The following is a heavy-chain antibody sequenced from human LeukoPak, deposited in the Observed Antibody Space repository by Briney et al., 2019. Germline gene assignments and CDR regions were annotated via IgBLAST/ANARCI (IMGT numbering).Heavy chain of an antibody. Sequence: ASVKVSCKASGYTFTSYYMHRVRQAPGQGLEWMGIFNPSGGSTSYAQKFHGRLTMTRDTSTSTVYMELSSLRSDDTAMYYCAREYFGYDYWGQGTLVTVSS. D-gene: IGHD3-10*01. CDR3: AREYFGYDY. CDR2: FNPSGGST. J-gene: IGHJ4*02. CDR1: GYTFTSYY. V-gene: IGHV1-46*01.